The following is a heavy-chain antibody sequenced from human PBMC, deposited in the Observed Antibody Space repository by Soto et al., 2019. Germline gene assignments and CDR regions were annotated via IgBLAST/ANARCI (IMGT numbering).Heavy chain of an antibody. CDR3: AKSGRGYSGYDLDY. J-gene: IGHJ4*02. CDR2: ISGSGGST. Sequence: LRLSCAASGFTFSSYAMSWVRQAPGKGLEWVSAISGSGGSTYYADSVKGRFTISRDNSKNTLYLQMNSLRAEDTAVYYCAKSGRGYSGYDLDYWGQGTLVTVS. D-gene: IGHD5-12*01. V-gene: IGHV3-23*01. CDR1: GFTFSSYA.